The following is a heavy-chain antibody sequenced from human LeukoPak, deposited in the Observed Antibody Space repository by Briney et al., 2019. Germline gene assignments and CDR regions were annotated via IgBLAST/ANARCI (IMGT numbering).Heavy chain of an antibody. CDR2: ISAYNGNT. V-gene: IGHV1-18*01. J-gene: IGHJ4*02. CDR1: GYTVTTSG. D-gene: IGHD3-22*01. CDR3: ARASQYDSSGYDY. Sequence: ALVKLSCKPSGYTVTTSGISWVRQAPGHGPEGMGWISAYNGNTNYAQKLQGRVTMTTDTSTSTAYMELSRLRSEDTAVYYGARASQYDSSGYDYWGQGSLVTVSS.